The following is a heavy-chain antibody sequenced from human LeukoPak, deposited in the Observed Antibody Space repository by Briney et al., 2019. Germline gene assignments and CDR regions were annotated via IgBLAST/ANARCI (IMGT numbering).Heavy chain of an antibody. J-gene: IGHJ4*02. V-gene: IGHV3-30*02. CDR3: AKSRRYYGSGTPLAGFDY. Sequence: PGGSLRLSCAASGFTFSSYGMHWVRQAPGKGLEWVAFIRYDGSNKYYADSVKGRFTISRDNSKNTLYLQMNSLRAEDTAVYYCAKSRRYYGSGTPLAGFDYWGQGTLVTVSS. CDR1: GFTFSSYG. CDR2: IRYDGSNK. D-gene: IGHD3-10*01.